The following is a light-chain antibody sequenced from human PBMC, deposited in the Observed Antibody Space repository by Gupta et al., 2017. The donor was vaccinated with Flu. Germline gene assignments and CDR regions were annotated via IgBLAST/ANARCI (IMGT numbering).Light chain of an antibody. CDR3: QQSDRNNRT. CDR1: QSISSY. Sequence: DLHMPQSPSSLSASVGDRVTITCRASQSISSYLHWYQQKPGKAPKLLIDAASSLQSGVPSRCSGRGSGKDVTRTSSSLQTEDVATYYCQQSDRNNRTFGQGTKLEIK. CDR2: AAS. V-gene: IGKV1-39*01. J-gene: IGKJ2*02.